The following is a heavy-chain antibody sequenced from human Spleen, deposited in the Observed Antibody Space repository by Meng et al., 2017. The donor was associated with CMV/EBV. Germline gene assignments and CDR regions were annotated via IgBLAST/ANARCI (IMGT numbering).Heavy chain of an antibody. CDR1: GFTFSRYA. V-gene: IGHV3-23*03. Sequence: GGSLRLSCAASGFTFSRYAMTWVRQAPGKGLEWVSTVYSGGGTTYYADSVKGRFAISRDNSKSTLYLQMNSLRAEDTAVYYCARKESRYCSSTSCSPGVYWGQGTLVTVSS. J-gene: IGHJ4*02. CDR3: ARKESRYCSSTSCSPGVY. D-gene: IGHD2-2*01. CDR2: VYSGGGTT.